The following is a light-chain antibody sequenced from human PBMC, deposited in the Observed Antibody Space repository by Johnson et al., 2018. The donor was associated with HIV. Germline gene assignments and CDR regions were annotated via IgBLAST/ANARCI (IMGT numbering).Light chain of an antibody. J-gene: IGLJ1*01. CDR1: SSNIENYY. V-gene: IGLV1-51*02. CDR3: GTWDSSLSADV. Sequence: QFVLTQPPSVSAAPGQRVNISCSGHSSNIENYYVSWYQQLPGAAPRLLIYEDYKRPSGIPDRFSGSKSGTSATLGITGLQPGDEADYYCGTWDSSLSADVFGTGTKVTVL. CDR2: EDY.